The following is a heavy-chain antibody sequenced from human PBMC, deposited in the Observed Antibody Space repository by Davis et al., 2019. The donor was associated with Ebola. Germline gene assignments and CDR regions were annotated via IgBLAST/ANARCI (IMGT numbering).Heavy chain of an antibody. Sequence: GESLKISCAASGFTFDDYTMHWVRQAPGKGLEWVSLISWDGGSTYYADSVKGRFTISRDNSKNSLYLQMNSLRAEDTAVYYCARATHMDYWGQGTLVTVSS. V-gene: IGHV3-43*01. J-gene: IGHJ4*02. CDR1: GFTFDDYT. CDR3: ARATHMDY. D-gene: IGHD2-21*01. CDR2: ISWDGGST.